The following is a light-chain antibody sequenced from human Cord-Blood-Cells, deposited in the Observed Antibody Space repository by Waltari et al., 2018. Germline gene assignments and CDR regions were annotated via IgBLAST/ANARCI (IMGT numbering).Light chain of an antibody. CDR1: QSISSY. J-gene: IGKJ1*01. V-gene: IGKV1-39*01. CDR2: AAS. Sequence: DIQMTQSPSSLSASVGDRVNITCRASQSISSYLNWYQQKPGKAPKLLIYAASSLQSGVPSRFSGSGSGTDFTLTISSLQPEDFATYYCQHSYSTPWTFGQGTKVEIK. CDR3: QHSYSTPWT.